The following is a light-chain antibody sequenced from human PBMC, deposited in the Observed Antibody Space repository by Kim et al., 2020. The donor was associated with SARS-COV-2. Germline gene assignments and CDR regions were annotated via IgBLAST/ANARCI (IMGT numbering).Light chain of an antibody. J-gene: IGLJ2*01. CDR2: RNN. Sequence: ELTQPPSASGTPGQSVTISCSGSSSNIGSNYVYWYQQLPGTAPKLLIYRNNQRPSGVPDRFSGSKSGTSASLAISGLRSEDEADYYCATWDDSHVVFG. CDR3: ATWDDSHVV. V-gene: IGLV1-47*01. CDR1: SSNIGSNY.